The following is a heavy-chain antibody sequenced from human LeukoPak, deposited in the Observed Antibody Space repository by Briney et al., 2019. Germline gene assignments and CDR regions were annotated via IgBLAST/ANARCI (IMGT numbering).Heavy chain of an antibody. J-gene: IGHJ4*02. D-gene: IGHD3-10*01. Sequence: GGSLRLSCAASGFTFSSYEMNWFRQAPGKGLEWVSYISSSGSTKYYADSVKGRFTISRDNAKTSLYLQMNSLRADDTAVYYCARENRGFITRPIDYWGQGTLVTVSS. CDR1: GFTFSSYE. CDR3: ARENRGFITRPIDY. V-gene: IGHV3-48*03. CDR2: ISSSGSTK.